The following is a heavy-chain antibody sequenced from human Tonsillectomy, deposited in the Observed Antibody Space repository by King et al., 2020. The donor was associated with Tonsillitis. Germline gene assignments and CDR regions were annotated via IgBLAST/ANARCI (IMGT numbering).Heavy chain of an antibody. V-gene: IGHV4-39*01. D-gene: IGHD3-22*01. CDR2: IFHSGST. CDR3: ARLCYSDSSGYLYYFDY. J-gene: IGHJ4*02. CDR1: GGSITSSSYY. Sequence: QLQESGPGLVKRSETLSLTCTVSGGSITSSSYYWGWIRQPPGKGLEWIGNIFHSGSTYYNPSLKSRVTISVDTSKSQFSLNLSSVTAADTAVYYCARLCYSDSSGYLYYFDYWGQGTLVTVSS.